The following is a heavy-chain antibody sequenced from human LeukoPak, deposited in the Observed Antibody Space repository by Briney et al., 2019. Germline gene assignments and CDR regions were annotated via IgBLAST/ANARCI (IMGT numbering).Heavy chain of an antibody. J-gene: IGHJ3*02. V-gene: IGHV4-59*01. D-gene: IGHD6-19*01. CDR1: GGSISSYY. Sequence: SETLSLTCTVSGGSISSYYWSWIRQPPGKGLEWIGYIYYSGSTNYNPSLKSRVTISVDTSKNQFSLKLGSVTAADTAVYYCARSGWLGDAFDIWGQGTMVTVSS. CDR2: IYYSGST. CDR3: ARSGWLGDAFDI.